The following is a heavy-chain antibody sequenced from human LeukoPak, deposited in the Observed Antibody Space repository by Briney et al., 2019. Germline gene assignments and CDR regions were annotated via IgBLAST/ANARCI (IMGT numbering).Heavy chain of an antibody. J-gene: IGHJ4*02. Sequence: PGGSLRLSCAASGFAFITFTMNWLRQAPGKGLEWVSSISSSGSYIYYADSVKGRFTISRDNAKNSLYLQMNSLRAEDTAVYYCAVGTYTQDTSGYYYDYWGQGTLVTVSS. CDR1: GFAFITFT. D-gene: IGHD3-22*01. CDR2: ISSSGSYI. V-gene: IGHV3-21*01. CDR3: AVGTYTQDTSGYYYDY.